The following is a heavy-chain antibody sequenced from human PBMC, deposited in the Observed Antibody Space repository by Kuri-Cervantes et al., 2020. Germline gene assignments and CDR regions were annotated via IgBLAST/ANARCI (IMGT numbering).Heavy chain of an antibody. Sequence: GESLKISCAASGFTFINYGMHWVRQAPGKGLEWVAFIRYDGSNKYYSDSVKGRFTISRDNAKNSLYLQMNSLRAEDTAVYYCARVRTGYFYHYYMDVWGKGTTVTVSS. CDR1: GFTFINYG. V-gene: IGHV3-30*02. CDR3: ARVRTGYFYHYYMDV. D-gene: IGHD3-10*01. J-gene: IGHJ6*03. CDR2: IRYDGSNK.